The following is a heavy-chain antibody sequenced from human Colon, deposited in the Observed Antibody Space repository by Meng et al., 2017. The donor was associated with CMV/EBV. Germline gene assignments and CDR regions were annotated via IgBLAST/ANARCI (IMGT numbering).Heavy chain of an antibody. J-gene: IGHJ5*02. CDR3: ARLNGGNSGDWFDP. CDR2: ITPYNGNT. Sequence: KTSGYPFTSYSVSWVRQDPGQGLEWMGWITPYNGNTNYAQNVQGRVTMTTDTSTRTAYMELRNLRSDDTAVYYCARLNGGNSGDWFDPWGQGTLVTVSS. CDR1: GYPFTSYS. D-gene: IGHD4-23*01. V-gene: IGHV1-18*01.